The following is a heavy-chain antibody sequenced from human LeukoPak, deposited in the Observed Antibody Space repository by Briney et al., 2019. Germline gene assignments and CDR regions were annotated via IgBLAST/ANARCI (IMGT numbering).Heavy chain of an antibody. D-gene: IGHD6-6*01. V-gene: IGHV3-21*01. CDR3: ARDFIAALATDY. J-gene: IGHJ4*02. Sequence: GGSLRLSCAASGFTLSSYSMNWVRQAPGKGLEWVSSISSSSSYIYYADSVKGRFTISRDNAKNSLYLQMNSLRAEDTAVYYCARDFIAALATDYWGQGTLVTVSS. CDR2: ISSSSSYI. CDR1: GFTLSSYS.